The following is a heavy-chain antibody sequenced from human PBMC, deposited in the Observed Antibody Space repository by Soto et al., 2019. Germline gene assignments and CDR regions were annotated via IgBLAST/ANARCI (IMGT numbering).Heavy chain of an antibody. V-gene: IGHV1-18*01. D-gene: IGHD2-2*01. J-gene: IGHJ5*02. Sequence: ASVKVSCKASGYTFFTYDISWVRQAPGQGLEWMGWISTYSGDTKYAQKFQGRVTMTTDTSTTTAYLELRSLRSDDTAVYYCARVVPGAEAWFGPWGQGTLVTV. CDR2: ISTYSGDT. CDR1: GYTFFTYD. CDR3: ARVVPGAEAWFGP.